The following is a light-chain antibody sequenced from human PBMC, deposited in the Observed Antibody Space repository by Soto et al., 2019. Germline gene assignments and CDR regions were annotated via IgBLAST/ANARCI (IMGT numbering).Light chain of an antibody. CDR3: QQYGSSPVT. CDR2: GAS. CDR1: QSVSSSY. V-gene: IGKV3-20*01. J-gene: IGKJ2*01. Sequence: EIVLTQSPGTLSLSPGERATLSCRASQSVSSSYLAWYQQKPGQAPRLLIYGASSRATGIPDRFSDSGSGTDFPLTISRLEPEDFAVYYCQQYGSSPVTFGQGTRLEIK.